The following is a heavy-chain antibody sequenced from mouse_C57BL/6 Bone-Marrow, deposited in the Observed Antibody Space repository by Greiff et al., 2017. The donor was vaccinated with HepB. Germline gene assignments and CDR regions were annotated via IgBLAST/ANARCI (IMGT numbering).Heavy chain of an antibody. CDR1: GYAFSSSW. D-gene: IGHD3-2*01. CDR3: ARRSKLDRPYAMDY. V-gene: IGHV1-82*01. Sequence: QVQLKESGPELVKPGASVKISCKASGYAFSSSWMNWVKQRPGKGLEWIGRIYPGDGDTNYNGKFKGKATLTADKSSSTAYMQLSILTAEDSAVYFCARRSKLDRPYAMDYWGQGTSVTVSS. J-gene: IGHJ4*01. CDR2: IYPGDGDT.